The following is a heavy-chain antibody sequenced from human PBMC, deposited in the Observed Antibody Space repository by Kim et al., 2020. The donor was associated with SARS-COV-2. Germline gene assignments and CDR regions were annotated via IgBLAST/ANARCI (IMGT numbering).Heavy chain of an antibody. CDR1: GYSFTSYW. CDR2: IYPGDSDT. J-gene: IGHJ4*02. D-gene: IGHD5-18*01. V-gene: IGHV5-51*01. Sequence: GESLKISCKGSGYSFTSYWIGWVRQMPGKGLEWMGIIYPGDSDTRYSPSFQGQVTISADKSISTAYLQWSSLKASDTAMYYCARRRGYSYGSPALYYFDYWGQGTLVTVSS. CDR3: ARRRGYSYGSPALYYFDY.